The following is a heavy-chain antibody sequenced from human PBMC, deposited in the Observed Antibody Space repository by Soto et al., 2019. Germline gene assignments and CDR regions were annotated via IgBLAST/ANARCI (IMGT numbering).Heavy chain of an antibody. J-gene: IGHJ4*02. D-gene: IGHD5-12*01. CDR3: AKFGKSGRYSGQNDY. CDR2: ISGSGGST. CDR1: GFTFSSYA. V-gene: IGHV3-23*01. Sequence: GSLRLSCAASGFTFSSYAMSWVRQAPGKGLEWVSAISGSGGSTYYANSVKGRFTISRDNSKNTLYLQMNSLRAEDTAVYYCAKFGKSGRYSGQNDYWGQGTLVTVSS.